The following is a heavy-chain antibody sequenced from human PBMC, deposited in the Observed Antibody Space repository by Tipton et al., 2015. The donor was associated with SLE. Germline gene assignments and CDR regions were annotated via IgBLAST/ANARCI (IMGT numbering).Heavy chain of an antibody. CDR1: GASITSLNW. Sequence: TLSLTCTVSGASITSLNWWTWVRQPPGKGLEWIGEVHHSGTTNYNPSLKSRVTISADTSKNLFSLELRSVTAADTALFYCVRVGDVNVVPGRSDRHFDYWGQGILVTASS. V-gene: IGHV4-4*02. CDR2: VHHSGTT. CDR3: VRVGDVNVVPGRSDRHFDY. D-gene: IGHD2-21*02. J-gene: IGHJ4*02.